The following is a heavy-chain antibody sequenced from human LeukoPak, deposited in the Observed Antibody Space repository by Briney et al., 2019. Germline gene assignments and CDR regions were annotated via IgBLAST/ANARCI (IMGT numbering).Heavy chain of an antibody. CDR1: GFTFSSYA. CDR2: ISGDGGTT. J-gene: IGHJ4*02. Sequence: GGSLRLSCAASGFTFSSYAMTWVHQAPGKGLEWVSTISGDGGTTFYADSVKGRFTISRENSKNTLYLQMSSLRADDTAVYYCAKSGSTWYDYFDFWGRGALVTVSS. V-gene: IGHV3-23*01. CDR3: AKSGSTWYDYFDF. D-gene: IGHD6-13*01.